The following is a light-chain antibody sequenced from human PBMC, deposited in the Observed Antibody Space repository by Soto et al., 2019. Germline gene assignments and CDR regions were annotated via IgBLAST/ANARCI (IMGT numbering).Light chain of an antibody. CDR3: MQVLQTPYT. CDR1: GDLQRSHGYSY. Sequence: DIVMTQSPLSLPVIPGEPASISCRSSGDLQRSHGYSYLDWYLQKPGQSPQLLIYLGSNRASGVHDRFSGSGSGTDFTLKISRVEAEDVGVYYCMQVLQTPYTFGQGTRLEIK. J-gene: IGKJ2*01. CDR2: LGS. V-gene: IGKV2-28*01.